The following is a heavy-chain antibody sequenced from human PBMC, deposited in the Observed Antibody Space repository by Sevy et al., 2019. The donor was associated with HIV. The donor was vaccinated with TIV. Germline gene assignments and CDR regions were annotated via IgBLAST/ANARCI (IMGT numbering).Heavy chain of an antibody. J-gene: IGHJ6*02. V-gene: IGHV3-23*01. Sequence: GGSLRLSCAASGFTFSSYAMSWVRQAPGKGLEWVSAISGSGGSTYYADSVKGRFTISRDNSKNTLYLQMNSLRAEDTAVYYCAKDRGGSKVLRFLEWSPRHHIGMDVWGQVTTVTVSS. CDR1: GFTFSSYA. CDR3: AKDRGGSKVLRFLEWSPRHHIGMDV. D-gene: IGHD3-3*01. CDR2: ISGSGGST.